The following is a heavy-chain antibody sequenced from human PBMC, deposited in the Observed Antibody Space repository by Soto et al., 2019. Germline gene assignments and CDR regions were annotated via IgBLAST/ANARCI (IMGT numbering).Heavy chain of an antibody. Sequence: LRLSCAASGFSFNTYWMNWVRQTPGKGLQWVANIKHDDSEIYYVDSVKGRFTISRDNAKNSLYLQMNSLTVDDSAIYYCVRGGTYFDYWGRGVLVTVSS. CDR2: IKHDDSEI. J-gene: IGHJ4*02. CDR3: VRGGTYFDY. CDR1: GFSFNTYW. V-gene: IGHV3-7*04.